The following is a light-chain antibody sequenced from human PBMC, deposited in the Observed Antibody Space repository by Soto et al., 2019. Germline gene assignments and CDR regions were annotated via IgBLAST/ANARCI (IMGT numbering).Light chain of an antibody. J-gene: IGLJ2*01. Sequence: QSALTQPASVSGSPGQSITISCTGSSSDIGGYNYVSWYQQHPGKAPKLMIYDVTSRPSGVSDRFSGSKSGNTASLTISGLQAEDESFYYCTSYASSTLVVFGGGTKVTVL. CDR3: TSYASSTLVV. CDR1: SSDIGGYNY. CDR2: DVT. V-gene: IGLV2-14*03.